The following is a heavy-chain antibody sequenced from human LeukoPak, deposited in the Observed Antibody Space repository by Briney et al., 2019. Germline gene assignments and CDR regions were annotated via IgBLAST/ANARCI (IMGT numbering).Heavy chain of an antibody. CDR2: IKEDGSEK. D-gene: IGHD5-18*01. Sequence: GGSLRLSCAASEFTFSSYWMSWVRQAPGKGLEWVANIKEDGSEKRYVGSVKGRFTISRDNAKNSLYLQMNSLRAEDTAVYYCAKSRRYSYGLFDYWGQGTLVTVSS. J-gene: IGHJ4*02. V-gene: IGHV3-7*03. CDR1: EFTFSSYW. CDR3: AKSRRYSYGLFDY.